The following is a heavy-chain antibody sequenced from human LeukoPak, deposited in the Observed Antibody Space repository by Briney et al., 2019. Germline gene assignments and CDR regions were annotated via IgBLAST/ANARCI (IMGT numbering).Heavy chain of an antibody. CDR2: IKQDGSEK. V-gene: IGHV3-7*01. CDR3: ARAGRWELLGYDAFDI. Sequence: GGSLRLSCAAPGFTFSSYWMSWVRQAPGKGLEWVANIKQDGSEKYYVDSVKGRFTISRDNAKNSLYLQMNSLRAEDTAVYYCARAGRWELLGYDAFDIWGQGTMVTVSS. CDR1: GFTFSSYW. J-gene: IGHJ3*02. D-gene: IGHD1-26*01.